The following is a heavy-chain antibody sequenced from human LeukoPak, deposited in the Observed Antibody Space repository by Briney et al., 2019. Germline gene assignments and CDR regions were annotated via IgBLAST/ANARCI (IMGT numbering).Heavy chain of an antibody. V-gene: IGHV3-30*02. CDR3: ARDFGDVNSNYYYIPEY. CDR1: GFDLSRNG. Sequence: GGSLRLSCAASGFDLSRNGMHWVRQAPGKGLEWVSFIRYDGSKTFYGDSVTGRFTISRDNSKNTLYLQMNSLRVEDTAVYYCARDFGDVNSNYYYIPEYWGQGVLVTVSS. J-gene: IGHJ4*02. D-gene: IGHD3-22*01. CDR2: IRYDGSKT.